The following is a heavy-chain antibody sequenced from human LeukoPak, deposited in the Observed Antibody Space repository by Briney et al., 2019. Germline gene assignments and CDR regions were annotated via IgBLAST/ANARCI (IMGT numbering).Heavy chain of an antibody. D-gene: IGHD4/OR15-4a*01. V-gene: IGHV3-48*03. CDR2: ISSSGSTI. CDR1: GFTFSSFE. J-gene: IGHJ4*02. CDR3: ARRAGAYSHPYDY. Sequence: GGSLRLSCAASGFTFSSFEMNWVRQAPGKGLEWVSYISSSGSTIYYADSVKGRFTISRDNAKNSLYLQMNSLRAEDTAVYYCARRAGAYSHPYDYWGQGTLVTVSS.